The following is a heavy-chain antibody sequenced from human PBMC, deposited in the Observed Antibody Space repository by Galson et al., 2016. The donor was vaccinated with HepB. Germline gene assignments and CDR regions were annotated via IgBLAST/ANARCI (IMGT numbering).Heavy chain of an antibody. J-gene: IGHJ4*02. V-gene: IGHV3-48*02. D-gene: IGHD1-14*01. Sequence: SLRLSCAASGSTFSGYNMDWVRQAPGKGLEWVSYISSGSSAIYYADSVKGRFTISRDNAKNSLYLQMNSLRDEDTAIYFCARDGNHGYDMDYWGQGTLVTAS. CDR3: ARDGNHGYDMDY. CDR2: ISSGSSAI. CDR1: GSTFSGYN.